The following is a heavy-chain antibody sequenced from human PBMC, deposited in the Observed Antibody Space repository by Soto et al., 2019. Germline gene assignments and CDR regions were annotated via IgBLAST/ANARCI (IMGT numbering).Heavy chain of an antibody. V-gene: IGHV4-39*01. CDR3: ARRTGGYYYYGMDV. J-gene: IGHJ6*02. D-gene: IGHD2-8*02. CDR2: IYYSGST. Sequence: LSLTCTVSGGSISSSSYYWGWIRQPPGKGLEWIGSIYYSGSTYYNPSLKSRVTISVDTSKNQFSLKLSSVTAADTAVYYCARRTGGYYYYGMDVWGQGTTVTVSS. CDR1: GGSISSSSYY.